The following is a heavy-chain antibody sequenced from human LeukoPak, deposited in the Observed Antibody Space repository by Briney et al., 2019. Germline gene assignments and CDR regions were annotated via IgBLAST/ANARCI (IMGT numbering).Heavy chain of an antibody. D-gene: IGHD5-12*01. J-gene: IGHJ4*02. V-gene: IGHV3-48*04. CDR2: ISSSSSTI. CDR1: GFIFSSAW. Sequence: GGSLRLSCAASGFIFSSAWMSWVRQAPGKGLEWVSYISSSSSTIYYADSVKGRFTISRDNAKNSLYLQMNSLRVEDTAVYYCARIQGYSGYDYGYWGQGTLVTVSS. CDR3: ARIQGYSGYDYGY.